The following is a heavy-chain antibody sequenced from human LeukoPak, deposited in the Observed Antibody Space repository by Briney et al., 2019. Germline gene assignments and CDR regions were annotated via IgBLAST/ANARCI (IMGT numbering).Heavy chain of an antibody. D-gene: IGHD3-10*02. J-gene: IGHJ4*02. CDR2: IYYNGNT. CDR1: DGSINSYY. Sequence: SETLSLTCSVSDGSINSYYWNWIRRPPGKGLEWIGYIYYNGNTNYSPSLKSRVTMSVDTSKNLFSLKVSSVTAADTAVYYCAAVRGSGYWGQGTLVTVSS. V-gene: IGHV4-59*12. CDR3: AAVRGSGY.